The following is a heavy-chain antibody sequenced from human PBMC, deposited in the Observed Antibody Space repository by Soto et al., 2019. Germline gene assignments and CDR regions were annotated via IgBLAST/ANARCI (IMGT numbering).Heavy chain of an antibody. Sequence: GASVKVSCKASGGTFSSYAISWVRQAPGQGLEWMGGIIPIFGTANYAQKFQGRVTITADESTSTAYMELSSLRSEDTAVYYCARLFGVVAQGDYYYGMDVWGQGTTVTVSS. J-gene: IGHJ6*02. CDR3: ARLFGVVAQGDYYYGMDV. V-gene: IGHV1-69*13. CDR1: GGTFSSYA. D-gene: IGHD3-3*01. CDR2: IIPIFGTA.